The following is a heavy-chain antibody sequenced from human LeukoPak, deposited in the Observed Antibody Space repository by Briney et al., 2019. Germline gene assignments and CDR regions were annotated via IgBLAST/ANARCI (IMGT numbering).Heavy chain of an antibody. CDR3: ARDSSSGYDHNIDY. D-gene: IGHD3-22*01. V-gene: IGHV1-69*01. CDR2: IIPIFGTA. CDR1: GGTFSSYA. J-gene: IGHJ4*02. Sequence: SVNVSCKASGGTFSSYAISWVRQAPGQGLEWMGGIIPIFGTANYAQKFQGRVTITADESTSTAYMELSSLRSEDTAVYYCARDSSSGYDHNIDYWGQGTLVTVSS.